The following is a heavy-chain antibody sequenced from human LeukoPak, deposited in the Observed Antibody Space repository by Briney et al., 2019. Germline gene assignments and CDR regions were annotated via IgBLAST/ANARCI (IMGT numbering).Heavy chain of an antibody. Sequence: PGRSLRLSCAASGFTFSSYGMYWVRQAPGKGLEWVAVIWYDGSNKYYADSVKGRFTIPRDNSKNTLYLQMNSLRAEDTAVYYCARDGGDSSGLFDYWGQGTLVTVSS. D-gene: IGHD3-22*01. CDR1: GFTFSSYG. CDR3: ARDGGDSSGLFDY. J-gene: IGHJ4*02. CDR2: IWYDGSNK. V-gene: IGHV3-33*01.